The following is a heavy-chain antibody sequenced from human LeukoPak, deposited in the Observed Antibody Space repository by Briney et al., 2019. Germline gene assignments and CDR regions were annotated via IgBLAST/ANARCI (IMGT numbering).Heavy chain of an antibody. J-gene: IGHJ4*02. CDR2: IYYTGST. CDR1: GGSISSYY. D-gene: IGHD1-26*01. V-gene: IGHV4-59*01. CDR3: ASYHSGSYHY. Sequence: SESLSLTCTVSGGSISSYYWSWIRQPPGKGLEWIEYIYYTGSTNYSPSLKSRVTISVDTSRNQFSLKLSSVTAADTAVYYCASYHSGSYHYWGQGTLVTVSS.